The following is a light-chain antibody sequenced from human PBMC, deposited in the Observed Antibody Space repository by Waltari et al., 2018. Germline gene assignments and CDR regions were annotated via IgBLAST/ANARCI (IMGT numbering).Light chain of an antibody. Sequence: ELVLTQSPGTLSLSPGERATLSCRASQSISRYLAWYQQKPGQAPRLLIYAASSRATGIPDFSLTISRLEPEDFAVYYCQNHERLPAMFGQGTKVEIK. CDR1: QSISRY. CDR2: AAS. CDR3: QNHERLPAM. V-gene: IGKV3-20*01. J-gene: IGKJ1*01.